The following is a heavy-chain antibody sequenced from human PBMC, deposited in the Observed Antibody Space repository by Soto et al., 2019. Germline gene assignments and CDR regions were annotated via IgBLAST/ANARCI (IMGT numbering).Heavy chain of an antibody. CDR1: GGSITGSSHF. CDR3: AGQTFTIAAASYGRSNWFDP. V-gene: IGHV4-39*01. D-gene: IGHD6-25*01. Sequence: PSETLSLTCTASGGSITGSSHFWGWVRRPPGKGLEWIGTIYFTGNTYYTPSLKSRLTMSIDTSKNEFSLRLNSVTAADTAVYYCAGQTFTIAAASYGRSNWFDPWGPGTLVTVSS. J-gene: IGHJ5*02. CDR2: IYFTGNT.